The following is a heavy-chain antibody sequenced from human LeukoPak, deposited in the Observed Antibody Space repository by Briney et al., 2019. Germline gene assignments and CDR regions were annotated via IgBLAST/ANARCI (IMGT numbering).Heavy chain of an antibody. J-gene: IGHJ6*02. CDR3: ARARTGYYYYGMDV. V-gene: IGHV3-7*01. CDR2: IKQDGSEK. CDR1: GFTFSSYW. Sequence: GGSQRLSCAASGFTFSSYWMSWVRQAPGKGLEWVANIKQDGSEKYYVDSVKGRFTISRDNAKNSLYLQMNSLRAEDTAEYYCARARTGYYYYGMDVWGQGTTVTVSS. D-gene: IGHD1-1*01.